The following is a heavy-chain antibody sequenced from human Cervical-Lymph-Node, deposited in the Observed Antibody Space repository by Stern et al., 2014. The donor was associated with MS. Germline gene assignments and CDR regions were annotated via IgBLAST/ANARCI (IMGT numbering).Heavy chain of an antibody. D-gene: IGHD1-1*01. CDR3: ARYRGTFYFDN. CDR2: IILIFGTV. V-gene: IGHV1-69*06. J-gene: IGHJ4*02. Sequence: VQLVESGAEVKRPGSSARVACKASGGTFSTYSISWVRQAPGQGLEWMGGIILIFGTVNYAQKFQGRVTMSADKSTSTAYLDLTSLRSEDTAMYYCARYRGTFYFDNWGQGTLVTVSS. CDR1: GGTFSTYS.